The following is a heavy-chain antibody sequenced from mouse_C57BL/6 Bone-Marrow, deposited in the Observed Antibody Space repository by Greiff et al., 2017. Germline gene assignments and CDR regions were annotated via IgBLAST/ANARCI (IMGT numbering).Heavy chain of an antibody. D-gene: IGHD1-1*01. CDR3: ARRYYYGSRQEYFDY. CDR1: GFTFSDYG. CDR2: ISSGSSTI. V-gene: IGHV5-17*01. J-gene: IGHJ2*01. Sequence: EVKLVESGGGLVKPGGSLKLSCAASGFTFSDYGMHWVRQAPEKGLEWVAYISSGSSTIYYADTVKGRFTISRDNAKNTLFLQMTSLRSEDTAMYYCARRYYYGSRQEYFDYWGQGTTLTVSS.